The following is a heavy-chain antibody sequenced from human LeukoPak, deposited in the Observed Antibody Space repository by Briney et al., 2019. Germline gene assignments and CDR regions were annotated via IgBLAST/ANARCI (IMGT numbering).Heavy chain of an antibody. CDR2: MKVDGTEI. V-gene: IGHV3-7*04. CDR3: ARGRGWIYDS. Sequence: GGSLRLSCAASGFTFTNDFMTWVRQAPGKGLEWVANMKVDGTEIHYVDSVKGRFTISSDNARNSLYLQMNTLRVEDTAVYYRARGRGWIYDSWGRGTLVTVSS. D-gene: IGHD6-19*01. J-gene: IGHJ4*02. CDR1: GFTFTNDF.